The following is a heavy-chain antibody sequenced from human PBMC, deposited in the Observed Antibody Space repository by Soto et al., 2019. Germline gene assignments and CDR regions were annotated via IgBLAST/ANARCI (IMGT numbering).Heavy chain of an antibody. Sequence: GGSLRLSCAASGFTFSSYAMHWVRQAPGKGLEWVAVISYDGSNKYYADSVKGRFTISRDNSKNTLYLQMNSLRAEDTAVYYCAREGERDAFDIWGQGTMVTVSS. D-gene: IGHD3-16*01. J-gene: IGHJ3*02. V-gene: IGHV3-30-3*01. CDR1: GFTFSSYA. CDR2: ISYDGSNK. CDR3: AREGERDAFDI.